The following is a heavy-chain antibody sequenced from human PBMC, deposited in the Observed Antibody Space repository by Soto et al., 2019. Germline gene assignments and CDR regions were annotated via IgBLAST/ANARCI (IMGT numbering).Heavy chain of an antibody. CDR3: SKVILSATCAPYAMDV. Sequence: QVQLVESGGGLVQPGTSLRLSCAASGFPFNNYAMHWVRQRPGKGLDWVAVISYDGSNSYYSDSVKRRFTVSRDRSKNTLSLHRNSLRFEDTDVSYCSKVILSATCAPYAMDVWGQGTTVTV. D-gene: IGHD3-16*01. CDR2: ISYDGSNS. V-gene: IGHV3-30*18. CDR1: GFPFNNYA. J-gene: IGHJ6*02.